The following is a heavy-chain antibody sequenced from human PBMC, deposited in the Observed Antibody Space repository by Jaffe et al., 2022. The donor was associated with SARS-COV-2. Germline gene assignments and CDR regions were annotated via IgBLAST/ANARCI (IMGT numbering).Heavy chain of an antibody. Sequence: QVQLQESGPGLVKPSETLSLTCTVSGGSVSSGSYYWSWIRQPPGKGLEWIGYIYYSGSTNYNPSLKSRVTISVDTSKNQFSLKLSSVTAADTAVYYCARGSSGDYDSSGYYAPYWYFDLWGRGTLVTVSS. D-gene: IGHD3-22*01. CDR2: IYYSGST. CDR3: ARGSSGDYDSSGYYAPYWYFDL. V-gene: IGHV4-61*01. J-gene: IGHJ2*01. CDR1: GGSVSSGSYY.